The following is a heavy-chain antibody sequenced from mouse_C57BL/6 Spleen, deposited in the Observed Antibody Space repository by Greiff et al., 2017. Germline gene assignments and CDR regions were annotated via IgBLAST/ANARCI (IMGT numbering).Heavy chain of an antibody. CDR3: ARSDCGTVYWYFDV. Sequence: QVQLQQPGTELVKPGASVKLSCKASGYTFTSYWMHWVKQRPGQGLEWIGNINPSNGGTNYNEKFKSKATLTVDKSSSTAYMQLSSLTSGDSAVYDCARSDCGTVYWYFDVWGTGTTVTVSS. D-gene: IGHD3-3*01. CDR2: INPSNGGT. J-gene: IGHJ1*03. V-gene: IGHV1-53*01. CDR1: GYTFTSYW.